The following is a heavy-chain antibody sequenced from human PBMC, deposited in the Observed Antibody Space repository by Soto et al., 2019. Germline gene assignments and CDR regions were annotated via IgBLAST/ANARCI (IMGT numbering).Heavy chain of an antibody. CDR3: ASARDDFWSGYDPY. V-gene: IGHV3-11*01. CDR1: GFTFSDYY. CDR2: ISSSGGAT. D-gene: IGHD3-3*01. Sequence: GGSLRLSCGASGFTFSDYYMTWIRQAPGKGLEWVSYISSSGGATYYTDSVKGRFTISRDNAKKLLYLQMNNLRVEDTAVYYCASARDDFWSGYDPYWGQGTLVTVSS. J-gene: IGHJ4*02.